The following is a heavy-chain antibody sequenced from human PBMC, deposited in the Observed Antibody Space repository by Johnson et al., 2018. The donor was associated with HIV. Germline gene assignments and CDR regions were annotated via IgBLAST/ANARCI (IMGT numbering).Heavy chain of an antibody. CDR1: RFTFSSHA. J-gene: IGHJ3*02. CDR3: ARSPETGDRLWRAFDI. CDR2: ISYDGTKK. Sequence: VQLVESGGGVVQPGRSLRLSCAASRFTFSSHAMHWVRQAPGKGLEWVAVISYDGTKKNYADSVKGRFTISRDNSKNTLCLQMNSLRAEDTAVYYCARSPETGDRLWRAFDIWGQGTMVTVSS. V-gene: IGHV3-30*04. D-gene: IGHD4-17*01.